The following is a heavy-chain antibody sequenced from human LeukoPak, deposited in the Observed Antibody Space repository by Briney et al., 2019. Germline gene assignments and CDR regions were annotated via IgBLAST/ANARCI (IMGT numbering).Heavy chain of an antibody. CDR1: GFTFSSFG. Sequence: GGSLRLSCAASGFTFSSFGMNWVRQAPGKGLEWVSSISSSSSYIYYADSVKGRFTISRDNAKNSLYLQMNSLRAEDTAVYYCAREEVTRGAFDIWGQGTMVTVSS. V-gene: IGHV3-21*01. CDR2: ISSSSSYI. D-gene: IGHD5-18*01. J-gene: IGHJ3*02. CDR3: AREEVTRGAFDI.